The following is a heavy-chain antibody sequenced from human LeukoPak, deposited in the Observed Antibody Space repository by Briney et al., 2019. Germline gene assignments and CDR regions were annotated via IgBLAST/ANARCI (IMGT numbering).Heavy chain of an antibody. V-gene: IGHV3-66*01. CDR1: GFTVSSNY. Sequence: PGGSLRLSCAASGFTVSSNYMSWVRQAPGKGLEWVSVIYSGGSTYYADSVKGRFTISRDNSKNTLYLQMNSLRAEDTAVYYCARESGYDYYYCYCGMDVWGQGTTVTVSS. J-gene: IGHJ6*02. CDR2: IYSGGST. D-gene: IGHD5-12*01. CDR3: ARESGYDYYYCYCGMDV.